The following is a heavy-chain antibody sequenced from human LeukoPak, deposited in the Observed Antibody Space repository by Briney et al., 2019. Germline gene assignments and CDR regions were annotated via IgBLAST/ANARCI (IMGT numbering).Heavy chain of an antibody. CDR3: ARETPPYGPLNY. CDR1: GYTFTSHL. V-gene: IGHV1-46*01. Sequence: GASVTVSCKASGYTFTSHLMHWVRQAPGQGLEWMGIINPSVGDTNYAQKFKGRVTMTRDTSTSTVYMELSSLRSEDTAVYYCARETPPYGPLNYWGQGNLVTVSS. D-gene: IGHD3-10*01. CDR2: INPSVGDT. J-gene: IGHJ4*02.